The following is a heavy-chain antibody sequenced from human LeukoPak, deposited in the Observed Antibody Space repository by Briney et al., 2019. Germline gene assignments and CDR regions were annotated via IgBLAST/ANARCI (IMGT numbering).Heavy chain of an antibody. Sequence: GGSLRLSCAASGFTFSSYWMGWVRQAPGKGLEWVANIKQDGSEKYYVDSVKGRFTISRDNAKNSLYLQMNSLRAEDTAVYYCARENRGYSYGFLYENAFDIWGQGTMVTVSS. CDR2: IKQDGSEK. CDR1: GFTFSSYW. D-gene: IGHD5-18*01. V-gene: IGHV3-7*01. CDR3: ARENRGYSYGFLYENAFDI. J-gene: IGHJ3*02.